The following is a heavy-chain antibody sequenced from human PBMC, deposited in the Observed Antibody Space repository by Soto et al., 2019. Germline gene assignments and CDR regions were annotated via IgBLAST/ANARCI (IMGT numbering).Heavy chain of an antibody. CDR1: GFTFSSYS. D-gene: IGHD2-2*01. CDR3: ARAVIGSSTSCYDY. CDR2: ISSSSSYI. Sequence: GGSLRLSCAASGFTFSSYSMNWVRQAPGKGLEWVSSISSSSSYIYYADSVKGRFTISRDNAKNSLYLQMNSLRAEDTAVYYCARAVIGSSTSCYDYWGQGTLVTVSS. V-gene: IGHV3-21*01. J-gene: IGHJ4*02.